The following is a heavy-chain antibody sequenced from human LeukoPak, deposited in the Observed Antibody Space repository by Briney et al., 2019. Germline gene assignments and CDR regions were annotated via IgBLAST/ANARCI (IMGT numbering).Heavy chain of an antibody. Sequence: GGSLRLSCEASGFTFSAYAMTWVRQAPGKGLEWVSSIGSDNKPHYSESVKGRFAISRDNSKNTLFLQLHNLRVEDTALYYCARDLHYYLAMDVWGQGTTVTVSS. CDR1: GFTFSAYA. V-gene: IGHV3-23*01. CDR3: ARDLHYYLAMDV. J-gene: IGHJ6*02. CDR2: IGSDNKP.